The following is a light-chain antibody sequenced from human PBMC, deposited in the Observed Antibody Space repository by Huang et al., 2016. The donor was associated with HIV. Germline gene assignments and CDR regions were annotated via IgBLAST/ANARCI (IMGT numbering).Light chain of an antibody. V-gene: IGKV1-17*03. CDR1: QDISNY. J-gene: IGKJ1*01. CDR2: VAS. Sequence: DIQMTQSPSAMSASVGDRVTITCRASQDISNYVAWFQQKPGKGPKLLIYVASNLQTGVPSRFSGSGSGAEFTLTISRLQPEDVASYYCLQHYTYPCTFGQGTKVEIK. CDR3: LQHYTYPCT.